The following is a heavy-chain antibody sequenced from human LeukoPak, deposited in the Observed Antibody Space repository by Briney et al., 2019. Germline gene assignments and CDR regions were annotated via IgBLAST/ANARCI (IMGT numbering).Heavy chain of an antibody. V-gene: IGHV1-69*05. J-gene: IGHJ6*03. CDR2: IIPIFGTA. D-gene: IGHD3-10*01. CDR3: ARDTGITMVRGPYYYYYMDV. Sequence: SVKVSCKASGGTFSSYAISWVRQAPGQGLERMGGIIPIFGTANYAQKFQGRVTITTDESTSTAYMELSSLRSEDTAVYYCARDTGITMVRGPYYYYYMDVWGKGTTVTVSS. CDR1: GGTFSSYA.